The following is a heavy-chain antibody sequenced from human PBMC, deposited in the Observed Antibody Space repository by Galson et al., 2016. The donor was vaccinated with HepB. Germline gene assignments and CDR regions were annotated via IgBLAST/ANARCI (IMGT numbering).Heavy chain of an antibody. V-gene: IGHV4-30-4*01. Sequence: LSLTCTISGASGSRSDYYWSWIRQPPGKGLEWLGYIYFSGNTHYNPSLTSRISISMDTSKTRFSLNVYSVTAADTAVYFCARGPPEGYGSGTCYLGAFDLWGQGTLVTVSS. J-gene: IGHJ3*01. CDR1: GASGSRSDYY. CDR3: ARGPPEGYGSGTCYLGAFDL. CDR2: IYFSGNT. D-gene: IGHD2-2*01.